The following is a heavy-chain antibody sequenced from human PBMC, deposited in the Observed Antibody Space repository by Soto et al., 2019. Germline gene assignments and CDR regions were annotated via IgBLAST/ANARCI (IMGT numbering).Heavy chain of an antibody. V-gene: IGHV4-39*01. J-gene: IGHJ4*02. CDR3: PRNEIGVVVPAAIRN. D-gene: IGHD2-15*01. CDR1: GGSISSSSYY. Sequence: SETLSLTCAVSGGSISSSSYYWDWIRQPPGKGLEWIGTIYYTGTSNYNPSLKSRVTISVDTSKNQFSLHLSSVTAADTGVYYCPRNEIGVVVPAAIRNWGQGSLVTVSS. CDR2: IYYTGTS.